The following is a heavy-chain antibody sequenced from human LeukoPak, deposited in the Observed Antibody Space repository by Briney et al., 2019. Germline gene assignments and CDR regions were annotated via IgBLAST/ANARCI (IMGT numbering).Heavy chain of an antibody. CDR3: ARDGEDIVATISDFYYYGMDV. J-gene: IGHJ6*02. V-gene: IGHV1-18*01. CDR2: ISAYNGNT. D-gene: IGHD5-12*01. CDR1: GYTFTSYG. Sequence: ASVKVSCKASGYTFTSYGISWVRQAPGQGLEWMGWISAYNGNTNYAQKFQGRVTITRDTSASTAYMELSSLRSEDTAVYYCARDGEDIVATISDFYYYGMDVWGQGTTVTVSS.